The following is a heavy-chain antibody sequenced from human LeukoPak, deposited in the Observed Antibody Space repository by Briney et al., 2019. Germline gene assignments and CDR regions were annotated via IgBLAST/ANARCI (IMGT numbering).Heavy chain of an antibody. CDR2: IYYSGST. J-gene: IGHJ4*02. CDR1: GGSISSYY. CDR3: ARGLAAAYFDY. D-gene: IGHD6-13*01. V-gene: IGHV4-59*01. Sequence: SETLSLTCTVSGGSISSYYWSWIRQPPGKGLEWIGYIYYSGSTNYDPSLKSRVTISVDTSKNQFSLKLSSVTAADTAVYYCARGLAAAYFDYWGQGTLVTVSS.